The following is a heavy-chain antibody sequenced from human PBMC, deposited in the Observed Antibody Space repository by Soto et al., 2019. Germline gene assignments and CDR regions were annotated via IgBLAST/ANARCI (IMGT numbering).Heavy chain of an antibody. Sequence: SVKVSCKASGGTFSSYAISWVRQAPGQGLEWMGGIIPIFGTANYAQKFQGRVTITADKSTSTAYMELSSLRSEDTAVYYCARDVYGYVWGSYRCAFDIWGQGTMVTVSS. CDR3: ARDVYGYVWGSYRCAFDI. CDR2: IIPIFGTA. CDR1: GGTFSSYA. D-gene: IGHD3-16*02. J-gene: IGHJ3*02. V-gene: IGHV1-69*06.